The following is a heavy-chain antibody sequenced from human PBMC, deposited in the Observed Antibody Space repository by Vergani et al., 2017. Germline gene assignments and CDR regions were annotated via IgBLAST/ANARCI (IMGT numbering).Heavy chain of an antibody. J-gene: IGHJ4*02. CDR3: AGDSNSWQRADY. V-gene: IGHV4-59*01. Sequence: QVRLQESGPGLVKPSETLSLICTVSGVSITTYYWSWVRQPPGKGLEWLGYIYYSGSTTYNPSLKSRLTISVDMSKNQFSLRLSSVTAADTALYYCAGDSNSWQRADYWGQGTLVTVSS. CDR2: IYYSGST. D-gene: IGHD6-13*01. CDR1: GVSITTYY.